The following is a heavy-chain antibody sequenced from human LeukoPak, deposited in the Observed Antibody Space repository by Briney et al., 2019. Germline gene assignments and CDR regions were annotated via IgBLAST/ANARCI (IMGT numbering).Heavy chain of an antibody. CDR1: GYTFTIYG. Sequence: ASVKVSCKASGYTFTIYGISWGRQAPGQGLECMGWISAYNGNTNYAQKLQGRVTITTDTSTSTAYMELRSLRSDEKAVYYCGREGAGRGLYDYVWGSYRRDTSFDYWGQGTLVTVSS. D-gene: IGHD3-16*02. CDR2: ISAYNGNT. CDR3: GREGAGRGLYDYVWGSYRRDTSFDY. J-gene: IGHJ4*02. V-gene: IGHV1-18*01.